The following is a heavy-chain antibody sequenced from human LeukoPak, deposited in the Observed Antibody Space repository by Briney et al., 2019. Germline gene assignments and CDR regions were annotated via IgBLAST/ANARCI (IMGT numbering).Heavy chain of an antibody. Sequence: PSETLSLTCTVSGGSISGYYLTWIRQPPGKGLEWIGYIYSSGSTKYNPSLKSRVTISVDTSKNQFSLNLSSVTAADTAVYYCARVTYDSSGYYHTYYYYVDVWGNGTTATVSS. CDR3: ARVTYDSSGYYHTYYYYVDV. D-gene: IGHD3-22*01. J-gene: IGHJ6*03. CDR1: GGSISGYY. V-gene: IGHV4-59*01. CDR2: IYSSGST.